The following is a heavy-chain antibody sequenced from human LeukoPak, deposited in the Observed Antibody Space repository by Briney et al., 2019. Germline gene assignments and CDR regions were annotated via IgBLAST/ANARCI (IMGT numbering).Heavy chain of an antibody. V-gene: IGHV1-8*01. CDR2: MNPNSGNT. D-gene: IGHD3-22*01. CDR1: GYTFTSYD. Sequence: ASVKVSCKASGYTFTSYDINWVRQATGQGLEWMGWMNPNSGNTGYAQKFQGRVTMTRNTSISTAYVELSSLRSEDTAVYYCASPRRSSGYYLGYWGQGTLVTVSS. CDR3: ASPRRSSGYYLGY. J-gene: IGHJ4*02.